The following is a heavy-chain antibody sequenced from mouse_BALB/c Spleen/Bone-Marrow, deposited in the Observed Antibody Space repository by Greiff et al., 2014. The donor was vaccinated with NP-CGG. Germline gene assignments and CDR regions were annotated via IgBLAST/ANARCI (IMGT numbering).Heavy chain of an antibody. J-gene: IGHJ4*01. CDR2: INPSNGGT. D-gene: IGHD2-12*01. Sequence: QVQLQQSGAELVKPGAPVKLSCKASGYTFSSDYMYWVKQRPGQGLEWIGEINPSNGGTNFNEKFKSKATLTVDKSSSTAYMQLSSLTSEDSAVYYCTRSRRAMDYWGQGTSVTVSS. CDR1: GYTFSSDY. V-gene: IGHV1S81*02. CDR3: TRSRRAMDY.